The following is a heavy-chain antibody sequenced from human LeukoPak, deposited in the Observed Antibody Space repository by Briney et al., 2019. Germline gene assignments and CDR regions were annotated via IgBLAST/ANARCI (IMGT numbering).Heavy chain of an antibody. CDR1: GGSISSSSYY. D-gene: IGHD3-22*01. CDR3: AREPDYYDSSGYNY. V-gene: IGHV4-39*07. CDR2: IYHSGST. Sequence: SETLSLTCTVSGGSISSSSYYWGWIRQPPGKGLEWIGEIYHSGSTNYNPSLKSRVTISVDKSKNQFSLKLSSVTAADTAVYYCAREPDYYDSSGYNYWGQGTLVTVSS. J-gene: IGHJ4*02.